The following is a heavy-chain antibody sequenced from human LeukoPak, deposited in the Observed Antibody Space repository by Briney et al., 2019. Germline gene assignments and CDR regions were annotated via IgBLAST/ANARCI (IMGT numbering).Heavy chain of an antibody. V-gene: IGHV3-21*01. CDR2: ISSSSSYI. CDR3: ARIPYSSSWSGDYFDY. Sequence: GGSLRLSCAASGFTFSSYSMNWVRQAPGKGLEWVSSISSSSSYIYYADSAKGRFTISRDNAKNSLYLQMNSLRAEDTAVYYCARIPYSSSWSGDYFDYWGQGTLVTVSS. J-gene: IGHJ4*02. CDR1: GFTFSSYS. D-gene: IGHD6-13*01.